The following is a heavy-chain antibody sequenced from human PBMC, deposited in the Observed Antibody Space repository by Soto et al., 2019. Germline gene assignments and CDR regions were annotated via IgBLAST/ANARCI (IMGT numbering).Heavy chain of an antibody. Sequence: GGSLRLSCAASGFTFSSYAMSWVRQAPGKGLEWVSAISGSGGSTYYADSVKGQFTISRDNSKNTLYLQMNSLRAEDTAVYYCAKDQGYCTNGVCYGPYYYYGMDVWGQGTTVTVSS. J-gene: IGHJ6*02. CDR1: GFTFSSYA. V-gene: IGHV3-23*01. D-gene: IGHD2-8*01. CDR2: ISGSGGST. CDR3: AKDQGYCTNGVCYGPYYYYGMDV.